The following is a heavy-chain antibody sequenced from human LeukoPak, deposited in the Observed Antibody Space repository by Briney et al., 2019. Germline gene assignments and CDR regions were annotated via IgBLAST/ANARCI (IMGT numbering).Heavy chain of an antibody. J-gene: IGHJ4*02. CDR3: ASYSSGYYYYFDY. Sequence: PSGTLSLTCAVSGGSISSSNWWSWVRQPLGKGLEWVSVIYSGGSTYYADSVKGRFTISRDNSKNTLYLQMNSLRAEDTAVYYCASYSSGYYYYFDYWGQGTLVTVSS. V-gene: IGHV3-53*01. CDR1: GGSISSSNW. D-gene: IGHD3-22*01. CDR2: IYSGGST.